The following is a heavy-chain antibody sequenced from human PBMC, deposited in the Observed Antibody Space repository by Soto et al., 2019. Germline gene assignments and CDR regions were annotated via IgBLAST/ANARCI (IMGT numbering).Heavy chain of an antibody. CDR3: TRAVVPAAGYYMDV. D-gene: IGHD2-2*01. Sequence: SGPTLVNPTQTLTLTCTFSGFSRSTSGMCVSWIRQPPGKALEWLARIDWDDGKYYSTSLKTRLTISKDTSKNQVVLTMSNLDPVDTATYYCTRAVVPAAGYYMDVWGKGTPVTSP. CDR2: IDWDDGK. CDR1: GFSRSTSGMC. J-gene: IGHJ6*03. V-gene: IGHV2-70*11.